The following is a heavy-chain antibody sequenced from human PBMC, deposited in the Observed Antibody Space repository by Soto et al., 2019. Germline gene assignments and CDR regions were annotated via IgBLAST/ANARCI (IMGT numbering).Heavy chain of an antibody. CDR3: ARGGVPAAMSY. Sequence: EVQLVESGGGLVQPGGSLRLSCAASGFTFSSFWMHWVRQAPGEGLVWVLRINSDGSNTNYADSVKGRFTISRDNAKNTLYLQMNSLRAEDTAVYYCARGGVPAAMSYWGQGTLVTVSS. CDR2: INSDGSNT. D-gene: IGHD2-2*01. CDR1: GFTFSSFW. J-gene: IGHJ4*02. V-gene: IGHV3-74*01.